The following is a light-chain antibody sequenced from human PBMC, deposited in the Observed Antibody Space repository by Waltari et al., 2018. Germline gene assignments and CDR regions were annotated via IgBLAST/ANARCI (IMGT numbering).Light chain of an antibody. CDR1: ALPKQY. CDR3: LSADSSGTSKV. J-gene: IGLJ3*02. V-gene: IGLV3-25*03. CDR2: KDT. Sequence: SYELTPPPSVSVSPGQPARITCSGAALPKQYAFWYQQKPGQAPVLIIDKDTQRPSGIPERFSGSSSGTTVTMTISGVQAEDEADYYCLSADSSGTSKVFGGGTKLTVL.